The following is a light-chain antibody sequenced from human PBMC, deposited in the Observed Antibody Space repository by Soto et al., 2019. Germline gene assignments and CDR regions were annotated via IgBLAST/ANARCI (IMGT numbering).Light chain of an antibody. V-gene: IGLV2-14*01. CDR3: SSYTSSSTPYV. CDR1: SSDVGNYNY. Sequence: QSALTQPASVSESPGQSITISCTGTSSDVGNYNYVSWYQQHPGKAPKLMIYDVSYRPSGVSNRFSGSKSGNTASLTISGLQAEDEADYYCSSYTSSSTPYVFGTGTKLTVL. J-gene: IGLJ1*01. CDR2: DVS.